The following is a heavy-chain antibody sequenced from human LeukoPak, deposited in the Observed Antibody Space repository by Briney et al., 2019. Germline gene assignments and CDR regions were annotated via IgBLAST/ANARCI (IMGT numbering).Heavy chain of an antibody. CDR1: GFIVSSNY. CDR3: ARDGLLWFGELSD. D-gene: IGHD3-10*01. CDR2: IYSGGST. Sequence: GGSLRLSCAASGFIVSSNYMSWVRQAPGKGLEWGSVIYSGGSTYYADSVKGRFTISRDNSKNTLYLQMNSLRAEDTAVYYCARDGLLWFGELSDWGQGTLVTVFS. J-gene: IGHJ4*02. V-gene: IGHV3-66*01.